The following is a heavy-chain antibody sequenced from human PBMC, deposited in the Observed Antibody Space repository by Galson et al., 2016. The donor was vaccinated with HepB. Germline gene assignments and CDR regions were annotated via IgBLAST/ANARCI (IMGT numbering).Heavy chain of an antibody. V-gene: IGHV3-30-3*01. CDR1: GFTFTIYP. J-gene: IGHJ3*02. D-gene: IGHD3-9*01. Sequence: SLRLSCAASGFTFTIYPMHWVRQAPGKGLEWVAVISYDGSNKYLADSVKGGFTISRDNSKNTLYLQMNSLRAEDTAVYFCARDSSPNILTTYYDAFDIWGQGTRVTVSS. CDR3: ARDSSPNILTTYYDAFDI. CDR2: ISYDGSNK.